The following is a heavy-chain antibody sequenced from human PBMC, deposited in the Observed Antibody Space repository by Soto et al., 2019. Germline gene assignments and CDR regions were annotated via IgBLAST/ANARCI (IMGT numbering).Heavy chain of an antibody. CDR2: IYHTGST. CDR1: GGSISSDNW. D-gene: IGHD5-12*01. Sequence: QVQLQESGPGLMKPSGTLSLTCAVSGGSISSDNWWSWVHQPPGKGLEWIGEIYHTGSTNYNPSLKSRVTMSVDKSNDHFSLRLNSVTAADTAVYYCARLRAAVATTLDYWGQGTLVTVSS. V-gene: IGHV4-4*02. CDR3: ARLRAAVATTLDY. J-gene: IGHJ4*02.